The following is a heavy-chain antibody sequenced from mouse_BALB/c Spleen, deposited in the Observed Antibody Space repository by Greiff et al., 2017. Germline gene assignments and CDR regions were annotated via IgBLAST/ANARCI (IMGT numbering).Heavy chain of an antibody. J-gene: IGHJ2*01. CDR1: GYTFTSYW. Sequence: QVQLQQSGAELVKPGASVKMSCKASGYTFTSYWMHWVKQRPGQGLEWIGVIDPSDSYTSYNQKFKGKATLTVDTSSSTAYMQLSSLTSEDSAVYYCTRWYYFDYWGQGTTLTVSS. CDR3: TRWYYFDY. V-gene: IGHV1S127*01. CDR2: IDPSDSYT.